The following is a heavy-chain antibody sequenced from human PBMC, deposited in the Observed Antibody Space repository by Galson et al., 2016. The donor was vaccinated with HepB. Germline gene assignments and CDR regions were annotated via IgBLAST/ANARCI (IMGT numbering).Heavy chain of an antibody. CDR1: GFTFSNYA. Sequence: SLRLSCAASGFTFSNYAMSWVRQAPGKGLEWVSGISFGGSRTYYADSVKGRFTISRDNSKNTLYLQMNSLRAEDTAVYYCAKGGNVAIFEGDYWGQGTLFTVSS. CDR2: ISFGGSRT. V-gene: IGHV3-23*01. D-gene: IGHD3-3*01. J-gene: IGHJ4*02. CDR3: AKGGNVAIFEGDY.